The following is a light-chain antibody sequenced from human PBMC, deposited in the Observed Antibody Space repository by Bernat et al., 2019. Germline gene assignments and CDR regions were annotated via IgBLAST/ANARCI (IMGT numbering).Light chain of an antibody. Sequence: SYELTQPPSVSVSPGQTASITCSGDRLANTCWYQQKPGQSPVVVIFRDNKRPSGIPERFSGSNSGNTATLTISGTQAMDEADYYCQAWDSCTGVFGGVTKLTVL. J-gene: IGLJ3*02. CDR2: RDN. CDR3: QAWDSCTGV. CDR1: RLAN. V-gene: IGLV3-1*01.